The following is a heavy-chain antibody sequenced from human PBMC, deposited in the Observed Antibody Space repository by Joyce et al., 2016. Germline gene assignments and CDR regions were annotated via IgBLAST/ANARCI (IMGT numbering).Heavy chain of an antibody. J-gene: IGHJ4*02. CDR1: GYSFTSYH. V-gene: IGHV1-3*01. Sequence: VQLVQSETELKRPGTSVRVSCKTSGYSFTSYHIHWVRQAPGQRLLWMGLIKAGIGSTQSSLAFKNRLTLIRDTSARTVYMELNDFRSEDTALYFCARRWSQKGYYVDFWGQGTLVIVSS. CDR3: ARRWSQKGYYVDF. CDR2: IKAGIGST. D-gene: IGHD3-22*01.